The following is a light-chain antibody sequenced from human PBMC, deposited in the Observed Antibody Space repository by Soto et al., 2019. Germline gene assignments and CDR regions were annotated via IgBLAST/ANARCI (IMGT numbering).Light chain of an antibody. Sequence: DIVMTDSPASLAVSLGERATMNCKSSQSFLYSSNNKNYLAWCQQKPGQPPKLLIYWASTRESGVPDRFSGSGSGTDFTLTISSLQAEDVAVYYCQQYYSTPPTFGQGTKVDI. J-gene: IGKJ1*01. CDR2: WAS. CDR1: QSFLYSSNNKNY. CDR3: QQYYSTPPT. V-gene: IGKV4-1*01.